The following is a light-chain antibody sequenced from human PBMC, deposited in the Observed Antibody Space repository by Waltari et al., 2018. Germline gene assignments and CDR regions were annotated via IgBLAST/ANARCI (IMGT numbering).Light chain of an antibody. J-gene: IGKJ1*01. CDR1: QNIKTY. CDR3: GQTYVFPPT. V-gene: IGKV1-39*01. Sequence: DIQVTQSPPSLSALVGDRVSITCRTTQNIKTYLNWYQQKPGEAPQLLLYAASKLQRGRPSRFTGSGSGTDFTLTITSLQPDEFGLYYGGQTYVFPPTFGQGTQV. CDR2: AAS.